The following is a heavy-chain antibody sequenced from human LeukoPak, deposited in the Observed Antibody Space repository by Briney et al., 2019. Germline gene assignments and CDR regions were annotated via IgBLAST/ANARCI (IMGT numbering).Heavy chain of an antibody. CDR2: IIPIFGTA. CDR3: AREGSSETREY. Sequence: ASVKVPCKASGGTFSSYAISWVRQAPGQGLEWMGGIIPIFGTANYAQKFQGRVTITADESTSTAYMELSSLRSEDTAVYYCAREGSSETREYWGQGTLVTVSS. J-gene: IGHJ4*02. CDR1: GGTFSSYA. V-gene: IGHV1-69*01. D-gene: IGHD6-19*01.